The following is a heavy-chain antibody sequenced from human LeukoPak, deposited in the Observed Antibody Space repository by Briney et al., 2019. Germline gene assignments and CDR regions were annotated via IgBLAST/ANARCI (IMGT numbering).Heavy chain of an antibody. D-gene: IGHD3-16*01. CDR2: NYYSGST. J-gene: IGHJ4*02. CDR3: ARHPISRWGEAGDY. Sequence: SETLSLTCTVSGGSISTSNYYWGWIRQPPGKGLEWIGSNYYSGSTYYNPSLKSRVTISVDTSKNQFSLKLNSVTAADTAVYYCARHPISRWGEAGDYWGQGALVTVSS. CDR1: GGSISTSNYY. V-gene: IGHV4-39*01.